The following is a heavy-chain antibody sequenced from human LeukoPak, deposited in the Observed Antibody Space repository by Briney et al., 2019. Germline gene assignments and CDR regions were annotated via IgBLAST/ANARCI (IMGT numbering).Heavy chain of an antibody. V-gene: IGHV1-69*06. CDR3: ARGTTERAVVTPLDYYYYMDV. J-gene: IGHJ6*03. Sequence: SVRVSCKASGGTFSSYAISWVRQAPGQGLEWMGGIIPIFGTANYAQKFQGRVTITADKSTSTAYMELSSLRSEDTAVYYCARGTTERAVVTPLDYYYYMDVWGKGTTVTVSS. CDR2: IIPIFGTA. CDR1: GGTFSSYA. D-gene: IGHD4-23*01.